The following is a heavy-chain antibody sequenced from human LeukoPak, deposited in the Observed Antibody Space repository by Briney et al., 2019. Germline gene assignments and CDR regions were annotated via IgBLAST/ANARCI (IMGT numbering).Heavy chain of an antibody. CDR2: ISYDGSNK. CDR1: GFTFSSYA. CDR3: ARGAHVDGYNPTLDY. J-gene: IGHJ4*02. Sequence: PGRSLRLSCAASGFTFSSYAMHWVRQAPGKGLEWVAVISYDGSNKYYADSVKGRFTISRDNSKNTLYLQMNSLRAEDTAVYYCARGAHVDGYNPTLDYRGQGTLVTVSS. D-gene: IGHD5-24*01. V-gene: IGHV3-30-3*01.